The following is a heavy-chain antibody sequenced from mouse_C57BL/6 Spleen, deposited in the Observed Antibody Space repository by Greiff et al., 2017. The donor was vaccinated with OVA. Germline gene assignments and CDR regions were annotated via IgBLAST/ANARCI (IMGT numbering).Heavy chain of an antibody. CDR3: ASYSNGRDSMDY. CDR1: GYTFTSYW. D-gene: IGHD2-5*01. CDR2: IDPSDSYT. J-gene: IGHJ4*01. V-gene: IGHV1-69*01. Sequence: VKLQQPGAELVMPGASVKLSCKASGYTFTSYWMHWVKQRPGQGLEWIGEIDPSDSYTNYNQKFKGKSTLTVDKSSSTAYMQRSSLTSEDSAVYYCASYSNGRDSMDYWGQGTSDTVSS.